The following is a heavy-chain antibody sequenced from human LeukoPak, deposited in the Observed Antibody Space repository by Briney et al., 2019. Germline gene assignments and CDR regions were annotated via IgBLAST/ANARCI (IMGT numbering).Heavy chain of an antibody. V-gene: IGHV6-1*01. CDR2: TYQRSKWYN. J-gene: IGHJ4*02. CDR3: ARTPSPYSSGWYFDY. D-gene: IGHD6-19*01. Sequence: SQTLSLTCAISGDSVSINSAAWNWIRQSPSRGLEWLGRTYQRSKWYNDYAVSVKSRITINPDISKNQFSLQLNSVTPEDTAVYYCARTPSPYSSGWYFDYWGQEPLVTVSS. CDR1: GDSVSINSAA.